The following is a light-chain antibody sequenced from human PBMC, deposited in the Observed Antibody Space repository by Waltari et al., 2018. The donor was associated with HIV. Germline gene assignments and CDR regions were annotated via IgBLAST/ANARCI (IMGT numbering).Light chain of an antibody. Sequence: QPVLPQPPPGSAPPAHRVTTLGSEPTNIRLRLVNWYQQVPGMAPKLLIHSNYQRPSGVSDRFSGSKSGTSASLAIRGLQSDDEADYFCATWSDSRGVFGGGTKLTVL. CDR2: SNY. CDR3: ATWSDSRGV. J-gene: IGLJ3*02. CDR1: TNIRLRL. V-gene: IGLV1-44*01.